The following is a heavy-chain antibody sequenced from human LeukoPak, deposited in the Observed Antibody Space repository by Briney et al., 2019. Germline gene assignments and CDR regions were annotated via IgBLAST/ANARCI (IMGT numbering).Heavy chain of an antibody. CDR1: GGSISSYY. J-gene: IGHJ5*02. V-gene: IGHV4-59*01. Sequence: SETLSLSCTVSGGSISSYYWSWIRQPPGKGLERIGYIYYSGSTNYNPSLKSRVTISVDTSKNQFSLKLSSVTAADTAVYYCARELRRGADSSGYYWFDPWGQGTLVTVSS. CDR3: ARELRRGADSSGYYWFDP. CDR2: IYYSGST. D-gene: IGHD3-22*01.